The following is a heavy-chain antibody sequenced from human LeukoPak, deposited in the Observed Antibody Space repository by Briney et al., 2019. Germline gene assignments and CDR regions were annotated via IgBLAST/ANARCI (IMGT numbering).Heavy chain of an antibody. CDR3: AKDSSSSWFGGDSK. D-gene: IGHD6-13*01. J-gene: IGHJ4*02. V-gene: IGHV3-30-3*02. CDR1: GFTFSSYA. Sequence: QPGGSLRLSCAASGFTFSSYAMHWVRQAPGKGLEWVAVISYDGSNKYYADSVKGRFTISRDNSKNTLYLEMNSLRGEDTAVYYCAKDSSSSWFGGDSKWGQGTLVTVSS. CDR2: ISYDGSNK.